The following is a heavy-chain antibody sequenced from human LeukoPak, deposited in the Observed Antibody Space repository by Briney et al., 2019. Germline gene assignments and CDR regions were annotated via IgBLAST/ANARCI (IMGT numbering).Heavy chain of an antibody. D-gene: IGHD3-22*01. CDR2: IYYSGST. CDR1: GGSISSSSYY. V-gene: IGHV4-39*01. Sequence: SETLSLTCTVSGGSISSSSYYWGWIRQPPGKGLEWIGSIYYSGSTYYNPSLKSRVTISVDTPENQFSLKLSSVTAADTAVYYCARQRDLTYYYDSSGLYYFDYWGQGTLVTVSS. J-gene: IGHJ4*02. CDR3: ARQRDLTYYYDSSGLYYFDY.